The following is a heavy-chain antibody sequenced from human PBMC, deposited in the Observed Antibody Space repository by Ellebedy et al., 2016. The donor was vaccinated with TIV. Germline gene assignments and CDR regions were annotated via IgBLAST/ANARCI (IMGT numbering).Heavy chain of an antibody. CDR3: AGHGFRSGWSDPNFDY. V-gene: IGHV5-10-1*01. J-gene: IGHJ4*02. D-gene: IGHD6-19*01. Sequence: GESLKISCKGSGYSFTSYWISWVRQMPGKGLEWMGRIDPSDSYTNYSPSFQGHVTISADKSISTAYLQWSSRKASDTAMYYCAGHGFRSGWSDPNFDYWGQGTLVTVSS. CDR2: IDPSDSYT. CDR1: GYSFTSYW.